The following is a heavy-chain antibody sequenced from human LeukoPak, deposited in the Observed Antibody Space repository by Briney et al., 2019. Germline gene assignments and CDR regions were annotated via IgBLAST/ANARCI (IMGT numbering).Heavy chain of an antibody. CDR1: GFTFSVHG. CDR3: AKEGDTPMAGFDC. Sequence: TGGSLRLSCAASGFTFSVHGMLWVRQAPGKGLEWVAFTRYDGTNEYYADSVKGRFTISRDNSRNTLYLQMNRLRGEDTAIYYCAKEGDTPMAGFDCCGQGALVTVSS. CDR2: TRYDGTNE. J-gene: IGHJ4*02. D-gene: IGHD5-18*01. V-gene: IGHV3-30*02.